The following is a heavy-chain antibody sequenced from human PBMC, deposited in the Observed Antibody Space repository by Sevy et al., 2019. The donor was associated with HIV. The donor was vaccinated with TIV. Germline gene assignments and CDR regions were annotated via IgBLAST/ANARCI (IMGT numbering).Heavy chain of an antibody. Sequence: GESLKISCAASGFTFSNAWMSWVRQAPGKGLEWVGRIKSKTDGGTTDYAAPVKGRFTISRDDSKNTLYLQMNSLKTEDTAVYYCTTDQYYGSGSYYNVYWGQGTLVTVSS. V-gene: IGHV3-15*01. J-gene: IGHJ4*02. CDR2: IKSKTDGGTT. CDR1: GFTFSNAW. CDR3: TTDQYYGSGSYYNVY. D-gene: IGHD3-10*01.